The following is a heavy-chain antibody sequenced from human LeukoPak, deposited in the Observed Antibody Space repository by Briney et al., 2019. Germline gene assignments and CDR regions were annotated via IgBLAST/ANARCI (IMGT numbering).Heavy chain of an antibody. CDR3: AKDPTEELSSFDY. Sequence: PGGSLRLSCAASGFTFSSYGMSWVRQAPGKGLEWVSAISGSGGSTYYADSVKGRFTISRDNSKNTLYLQMNSLRAEDAAVYYCAKDPTEELSSFDYWGQGTLVTVSS. CDR2: ISGSGGST. V-gene: IGHV3-23*01. J-gene: IGHJ4*02. D-gene: IGHD1-26*01. CDR1: GFTFSSYG.